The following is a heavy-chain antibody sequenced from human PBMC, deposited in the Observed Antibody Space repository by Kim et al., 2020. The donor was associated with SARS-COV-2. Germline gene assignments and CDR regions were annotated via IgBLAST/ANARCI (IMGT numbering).Heavy chain of an antibody. V-gene: IGHV3-23*01. J-gene: IGHJ4*02. CDR3: AKFLRGAAAGIDY. Sequence: YADSVKGRFTISRDNAKNTLYLQMNSLRADDTAVYYCAKFLRGAAAGIDYWGLGILVTVSS. D-gene: IGHD6-13*01.